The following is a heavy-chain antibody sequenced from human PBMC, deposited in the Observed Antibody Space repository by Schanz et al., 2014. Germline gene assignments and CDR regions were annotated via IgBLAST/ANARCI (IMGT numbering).Heavy chain of an antibody. CDR3: AKDLLYGAPMAGNHLDY. J-gene: IGHJ4*02. V-gene: IGHV3-23*01. CDR1: GFTFSSYA. Sequence: EVQLLESGGGLVQPGGSLRLSCAASGFTFSSYAMSWVRQAPGKGLEWFSGISGSGGSTYYADSVKGRFTISRDNSKNTLYLRMNSLRAEDAAGYYCAKDLLYGAPMAGNHLDYWGQGTLVTFSP. D-gene: IGHD4-17*01. CDR2: ISGSGGST.